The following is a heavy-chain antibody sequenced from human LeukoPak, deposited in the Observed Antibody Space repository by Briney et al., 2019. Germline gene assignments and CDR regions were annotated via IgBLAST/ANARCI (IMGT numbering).Heavy chain of an antibody. CDR2: IIPILGIA. V-gene: IGHV1-69*04. CDR1: GGTFSSYA. J-gene: IGHJ4*02. CDR3: ARVPYDSSGYYALYFDY. Sequence: GSSVKVSCKASGGTFSSYAISWVRQAPGQGLEWMGRIIPILGIANYAQKFQGRVTITADRSTSTAYMELSSLRSEDTAVYYCARVPYDSSGYYALYFDYWGQGTLVTVSS. D-gene: IGHD3-22*01.